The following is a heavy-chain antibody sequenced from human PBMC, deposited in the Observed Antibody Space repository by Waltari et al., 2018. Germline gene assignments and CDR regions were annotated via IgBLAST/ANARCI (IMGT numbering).Heavy chain of an antibody. V-gene: IGHV3-49*04. D-gene: IGHD4-17*01. CDR2: IRNRVYGGTT. CDR3: TRDLASTYGDALDY. J-gene: IGHJ4*02. CDR1: GFTFLDYG. Sequence: LIESGGGLLQQGRSLRLSCRGSGFTFLDYGRTGVRQAPGKGLEWVGFIRNRVYGGTTEYAASVRGRFSISRDDSKGIVYLQMNSLKTEDTAVYYCTRDLASTYGDALDYWGQGVLVTVSS.